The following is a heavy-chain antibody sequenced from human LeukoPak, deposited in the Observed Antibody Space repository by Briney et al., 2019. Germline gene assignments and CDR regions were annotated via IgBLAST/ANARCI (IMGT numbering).Heavy chain of an antibody. CDR1: GFTQNA. CDR3: AKANSITIFGVISPVDY. D-gene: IGHD3-3*01. CDR2: ISRSGGNS. J-gene: IGHJ4*02. V-gene: IGHV3-23*01. Sequence: GGSLRLSCEASGFTQNAMGWVRQAPGKGLEWVASISRSGGNSHYADSVKGRFTISRDNSKNTLYLQMNSLRAEDTAVYYCAKANSITIFGVISPVDYWGQGTLVTVSS.